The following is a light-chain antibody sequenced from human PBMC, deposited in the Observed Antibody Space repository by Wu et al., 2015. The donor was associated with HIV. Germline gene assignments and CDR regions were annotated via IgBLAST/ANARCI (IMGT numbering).Light chain of an antibody. CDR1: QNVGSN. V-gene: IGKV3-15*01. J-gene: IGKJ3*01. CDR3: HQYTNWPPRDT. CDR2: GAS. Sequence: EIVMTQSPATLSVSPGESVTLSCRASQNVGSNLAWYQQKPGQAPRLLISGASTRATGAPARFSGSGSGTDFTLTISSLQSEDFALYYCHQYTNWPPRDTFGPGTKVDIK.